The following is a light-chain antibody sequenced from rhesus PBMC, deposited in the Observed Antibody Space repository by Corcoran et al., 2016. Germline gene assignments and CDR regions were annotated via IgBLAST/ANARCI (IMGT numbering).Light chain of an antibody. CDR3: QQYNNWNS. CDR2: YVS. V-gene: IGKV3-42*02. J-gene: IGKJ2*01. Sequence: ETVMTQSPATLSLSPGERATLSCRASQSVGSNLAWYHQRPGQHPKFLIYYVSTRATGIPDRFSGSGSGAEVTLTISSLEPEDVGLYYCQQYNNWNSFGQGTKVEIK. CDR1: QSVGSN.